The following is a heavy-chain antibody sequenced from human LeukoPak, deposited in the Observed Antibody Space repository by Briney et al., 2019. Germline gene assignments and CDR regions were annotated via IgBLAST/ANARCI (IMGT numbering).Heavy chain of an antibody. Sequence: GGSLRLSCAASGFTFSTYWMHWVRQAPGKGLVWVSRIDSDGSSTRYADSVKGRFTISRDNAKNSLYLQMNSLIPEDMALYYCAKGLIAVAGPPYFDYWGQGTLVTVSS. CDR2: IDSDGSST. J-gene: IGHJ4*02. CDR1: GFTFSTYW. V-gene: IGHV3-74*01. CDR3: AKGLIAVAGPPYFDY. D-gene: IGHD6-19*01.